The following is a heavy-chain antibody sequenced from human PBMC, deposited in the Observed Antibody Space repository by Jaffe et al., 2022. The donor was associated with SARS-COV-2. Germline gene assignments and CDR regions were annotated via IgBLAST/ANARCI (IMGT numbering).Heavy chain of an antibody. V-gene: IGHV3-15*01. CDR2: IKSKTDGGTT. CDR3: TTVPWIQLWFPFDY. D-gene: IGHD5-18*01. Sequence: EVQLVESGGGLVKPGGSLRLSCAASGFTFSNAWMSWVRQAPGKGLEWVGRIKSKTDGGTTDYAAPVKGRFTISRDDSKNTLYLQMNSLKTEDTAVYYCTTVPWIQLWFPFDYWGQGTLVTVSS. J-gene: IGHJ4*02. CDR1: GFTFSNAW.